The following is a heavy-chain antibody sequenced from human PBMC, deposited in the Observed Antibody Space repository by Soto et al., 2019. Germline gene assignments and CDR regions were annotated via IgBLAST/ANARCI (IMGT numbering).Heavy chain of an antibody. CDR2: MNATVDVT. CDR1: GFTFSTND. J-gene: IGHJ5*02. D-gene: IGHD3-10*01. Sequence: ASVKVSCKASGFTFSTNDINWVRQAPGQGLQWMGWMNATVDVTDSPQEFKGRVTMTWNASISTAYMELSNLKSDDTAVYYCAREVVDGSSLWLDPWGQGTLVTVSS. CDR3: AREVVDGSSLWLDP. V-gene: IGHV1-8*01.